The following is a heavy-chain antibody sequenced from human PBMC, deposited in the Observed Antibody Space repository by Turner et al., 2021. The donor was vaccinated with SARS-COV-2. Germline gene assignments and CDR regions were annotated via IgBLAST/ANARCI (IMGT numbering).Heavy chain of an antibody. D-gene: IGHD4-17*01. Sequence: QVQLVQSGAEVKKPGASVKVSCKISGYTLTELSMYWVRQAPGKGLEWMGGFDPEDGETIYAQNFQGRVTMTEDTSTDTAYMELSSLRSEDTAVYYCAKAQGEYGDYGGDYWGQGTLVTVSS. CDR3: AKAQGEYGDYGGDY. J-gene: IGHJ4*02. V-gene: IGHV1-24*01. CDR1: GYTLTELS. CDR2: FDPEDGET.